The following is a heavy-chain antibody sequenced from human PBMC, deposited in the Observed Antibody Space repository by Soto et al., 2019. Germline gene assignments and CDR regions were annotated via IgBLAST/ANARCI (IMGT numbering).Heavy chain of an antibody. J-gene: IGHJ6*02. V-gene: IGHV4-30-4*01. CDR3: ARGEYCSSTSCSPGYYYYGMDV. CDR1: GGSISSGAYY. Sequence: SETLSLTCTVSGGSISSGAYYWSWIRQPPGKGLEWIGYIYYSGSTYYNPSLKSRVTISVDTSKNQFSLKLSSVTAADTAVYYCARGEYCSSTSCSPGYYYYGMDVWGQGTTVTVSS. CDR2: IYYSGST. D-gene: IGHD2-2*01.